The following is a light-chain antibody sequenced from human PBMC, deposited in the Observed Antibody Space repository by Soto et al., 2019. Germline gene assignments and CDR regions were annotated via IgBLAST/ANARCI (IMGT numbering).Light chain of an antibody. CDR2: GAS. CDR3: QQYKNWPST. Sequence: VMTQSPATLSVSPGDRSTLSGRASQSVSSNLAWYQQKPGQAPRLLIYGASTRATGIPDRGSGSGSGTECTLTISSLQSEDFAVYYCQQYKNWPSTFGQGTKVDIK. CDR1: QSVSSN. J-gene: IGKJ1*01. V-gene: IGKV3-15*01.